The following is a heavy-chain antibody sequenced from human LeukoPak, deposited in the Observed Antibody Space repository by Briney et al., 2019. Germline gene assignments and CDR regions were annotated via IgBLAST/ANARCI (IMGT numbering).Heavy chain of an antibody. CDR3: ARGADGVSSNSRGWFDP. Sequence: PGGSLRLSCTASGFTFSSYSMDWVRQAPGKGLEWVSSISTSSSYIYYADSVKGRFTISRDNARNSLYLQMNTLRAEDTAVYSCARGADGVSSNSRGWFDPWGQGTLVTVSS. V-gene: IGHV3-21*01. D-gene: IGHD2-15*01. J-gene: IGHJ5*02. CDR1: GFTFSSYS. CDR2: ISTSSSYI.